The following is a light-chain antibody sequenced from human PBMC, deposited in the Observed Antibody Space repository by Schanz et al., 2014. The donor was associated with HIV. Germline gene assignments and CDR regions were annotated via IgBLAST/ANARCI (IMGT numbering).Light chain of an antibody. J-gene: IGLJ2*01. CDR3: SSYTTSSTLV. Sequence: QSALTQPASVSGSLGQSITISCTGTSGDLGRYDYVSWSQQHPGQAPKLLIYDVTYRPSGISNRFSGSKSGYTASLTISGLQADDEADYYCSSYTTSSTLVLGAGTKPTVL. CDR1: SGDLGRYDY. CDR2: DVT. V-gene: IGLV2-14*03.